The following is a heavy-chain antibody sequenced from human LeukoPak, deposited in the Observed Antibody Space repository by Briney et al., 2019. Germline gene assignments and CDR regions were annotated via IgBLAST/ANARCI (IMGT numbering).Heavy chain of an antibody. CDR2: IYDSGST. V-gene: IGHV4-31*03. CDR3: AKSGGYSSGWSRFDY. D-gene: IGHD6-19*01. CDR1: GGSISSGGFY. J-gene: IGHJ4*02. Sequence: PSETLSLTCTVSGGSISSGGFYWSWIRQLPGKGLGWIGYIYDSGSTDYNPSLKSRVIIPGDTSKNQFSLRLSSVTAADTAVYYCAKSGGYSSGWSRFDYWGQGTLVTVSS.